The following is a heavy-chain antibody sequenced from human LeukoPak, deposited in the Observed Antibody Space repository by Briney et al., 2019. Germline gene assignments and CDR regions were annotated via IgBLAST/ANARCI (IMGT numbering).Heavy chain of an antibody. CDR3: ARYFYDSSGSSSDAYDI. V-gene: IGHV1-2*02. Sequence: GASVKVSCKTSGYTFTGYYMHWVRQAPGQGREWMGWINPNSGGTNYAQRLQGRVTMTRDTSISTAYMELSRLRSDDSAVYYCARYFYDSSGSSSDAYDIWGKGTMVTVSS. CDR1: GYTFTGYY. CDR2: INPNSGGT. D-gene: IGHD3-22*01. J-gene: IGHJ3*02.